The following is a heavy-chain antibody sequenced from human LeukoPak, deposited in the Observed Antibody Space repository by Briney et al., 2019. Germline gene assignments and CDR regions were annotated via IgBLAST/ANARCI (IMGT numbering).Heavy chain of an antibody. CDR2: IRYDGSNR. Sequence: GGSLRLSCAASGFTFSSYGMHWVRQAPGKGLEWVAFIRYDGSNRHYADSVKGRFTISRDNSKNMLHLQMTSLRAEDTAVYYCANGPQYNILTGFYKVRSHLDYWGQGTLVTVSS. J-gene: IGHJ4*02. V-gene: IGHV3-30*02. CDR1: GFTFSSYG. CDR3: ANGPQYNILTGFYKVRSHLDY. D-gene: IGHD3-9*01.